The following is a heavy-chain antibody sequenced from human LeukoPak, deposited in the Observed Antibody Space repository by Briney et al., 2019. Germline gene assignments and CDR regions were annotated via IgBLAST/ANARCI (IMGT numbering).Heavy chain of an antibody. J-gene: IGHJ4*02. Sequence: GGSLRLSCAASGFTFTSYAMTWVRQAPGKGLEWVSDISGRGDTTYYADSVKGRFTISRDNSKNTLYLQMSSLRAEDTAVYYCAKVGDYYGSGKYSNFDYWGQGTRVTVSS. CDR1: GFTFTSYA. V-gene: IGHV3-23*01. CDR3: AKVGDYYGSGKYSNFDY. D-gene: IGHD3-10*01. CDR2: ISGRGDTT.